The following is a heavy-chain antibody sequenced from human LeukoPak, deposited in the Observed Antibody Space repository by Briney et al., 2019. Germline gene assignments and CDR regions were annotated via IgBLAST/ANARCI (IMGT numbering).Heavy chain of an antibody. CDR1: GGSFSGYY. Sequence: PSETLSLTCAVYGGSFSGYYWSWIRQPPGKGLEWIGEINHSGSTNYNPSLKSRVTISVDTSKNQFSLKLRSVTAADTAVYYCAGAYQLLWGAWFDPWGQGTLVTVSS. CDR3: AGAYQLLWGAWFDP. CDR2: INHSGST. J-gene: IGHJ5*02. D-gene: IGHD2-2*01. V-gene: IGHV4-34*01.